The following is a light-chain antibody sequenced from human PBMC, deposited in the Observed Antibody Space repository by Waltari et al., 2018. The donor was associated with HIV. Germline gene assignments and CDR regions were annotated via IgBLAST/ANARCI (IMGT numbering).Light chain of an antibody. V-gene: IGLV1-40*01. CDR3: QSYDRSLDWV. J-gene: IGLJ3*02. CDR2: GGA. CDR1: SSNIGAGYD. Sequence: QSVLTQPPSVSGAPGQRITISCTGSSSNIGAGYDVPWYQQLPGTAPKRLIYGGANRPSGVPDRFSASKSGTSASLAISGLQAEDEADYFCQSYDRSLDWVFGGGTKLTVL.